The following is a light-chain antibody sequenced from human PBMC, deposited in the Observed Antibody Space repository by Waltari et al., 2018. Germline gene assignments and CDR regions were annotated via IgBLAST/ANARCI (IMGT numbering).Light chain of an antibody. V-gene: IGLV3-21*04. CDR2: YDG. CDR1: NIGSRS. Sequence: SYVLTQPPSLSVAPGQTARITCGVNNIGSRSVHWYPQKPGQAPVLVISYDGDRPSGITERFSGSNSGNTATLTISRVEAGDEADYSCQVWDTISDHPVFGGGTKLTVL. J-gene: IGLJ2*01. CDR3: QVWDTISDHPV.